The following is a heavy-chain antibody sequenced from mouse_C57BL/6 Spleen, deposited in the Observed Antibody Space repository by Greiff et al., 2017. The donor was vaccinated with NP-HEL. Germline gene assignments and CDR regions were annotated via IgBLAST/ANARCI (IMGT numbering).Heavy chain of an antibody. V-gene: IGHV3-6*01. D-gene: IGHD1-2*01. J-gene: IGHJ3*01. CDR3: AREDHGGCSH. CDR1: GYSITSGYY. Sequence: VQLKESGPGLVKPSQSLSLTCSVTGYSITSGYYWNWIRQFPGNKLEWMGYISYDGSNNYNPSLKNRISITRDTSKNQFFLKLNSVTTEDTATYHCAREDHGGCSHWRQGSLLTLSA. CDR2: ISYDGSN.